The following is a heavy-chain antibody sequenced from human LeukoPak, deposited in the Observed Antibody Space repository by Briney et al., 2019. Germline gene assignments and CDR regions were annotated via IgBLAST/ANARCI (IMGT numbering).Heavy chain of an antibody. Sequence: SETLSLTCAVYGGSFSGYYWSWIRQPPGKGLEWIGEINHSGSTNYNPSLKRRLTISADTSKNQFSLKLSSVTAADTAVYYCARGSRMRLLWFGEATYYFDYWGQGTLVTVSS. J-gene: IGHJ4*02. CDR3: ARGSRMRLLWFGEATYYFDY. CDR1: GGSFSGYY. V-gene: IGHV4-34*01. CDR2: INHSGST. D-gene: IGHD3-10*01.